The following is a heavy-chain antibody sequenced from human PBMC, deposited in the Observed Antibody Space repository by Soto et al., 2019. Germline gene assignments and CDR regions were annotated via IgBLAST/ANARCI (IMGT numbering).Heavy chain of an antibody. CDR3: ARWGTTGGLDV. D-gene: IGHD3-16*01. J-gene: IGHJ1*01. Sequence: QVQLVESGGGVVQPETSRRLSCVGSGFTFRSYVIHWVRQAPGKGLEWVALTSYDGSNKDYGDSVKGRFTISRDNSRNTVDLQMDSLRREDTALYYCARWGTTGGLDVWGQGTLVSVSS. V-gene: IGHV3-33*05. CDR1: GFTFRSYV. CDR2: TSYDGSNK.